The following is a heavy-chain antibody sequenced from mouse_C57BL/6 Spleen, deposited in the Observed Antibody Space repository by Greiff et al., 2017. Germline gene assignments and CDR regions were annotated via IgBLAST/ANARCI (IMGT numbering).Heavy chain of an antibody. Sequence: EVQLQESGGGLVKPGGSLKLSCAASGFTFSSYAMSWVRQTPEKRLEWVATISDGGSYTYYPDNVKGRFTISRDNAKNNLYLQMSHLKSEDTAMYYCARDGNHAMDYWGQGTSVTVSS. D-gene: IGHD2-1*01. CDR2: ISDGGSYT. V-gene: IGHV5-4*01. J-gene: IGHJ4*01. CDR1: GFTFSSYA. CDR3: ARDGNHAMDY.